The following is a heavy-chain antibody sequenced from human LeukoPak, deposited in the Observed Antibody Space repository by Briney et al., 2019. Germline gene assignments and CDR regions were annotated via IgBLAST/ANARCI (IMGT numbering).Heavy chain of an antibody. CDR1: GFTFSFYY. J-gene: IGHJ5*02. V-gene: IGHV3-11*01. CDR2: MSSSGSTI. D-gene: IGHD4-11*01. Sequence: KSGGSLRLFCAASGFTFSFYYMSWIRKAPGKALEWVSYMSSSGSTIYYADSVKGGFTISRDNAKNSLYLQMNSLRAEDTAVYYCARGGSNYGIVWFDPWGEGTLVTVSS. CDR3: ARGGSNYGIVWFDP.